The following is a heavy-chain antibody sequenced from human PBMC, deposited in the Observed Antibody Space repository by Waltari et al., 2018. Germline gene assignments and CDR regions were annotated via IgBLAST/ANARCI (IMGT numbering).Heavy chain of an antibody. V-gene: IGHV4-38-2*01. CDR3: ASIDSSAYYFDY. Sequence: QVQLQESGPGLVKPSETLSLTCAVSGYSISRGYYWGWIRQPPGKGLEWIGSIYHSGSTYYNPSLKSRVTISVDTSKNQFSLKLSSVTAADTAVYYCASIDSSAYYFDYWGQGTLVTVSS. D-gene: IGHD6-19*01. J-gene: IGHJ4*02. CDR2: IYHSGST. CDR1: GYSISRGYY.